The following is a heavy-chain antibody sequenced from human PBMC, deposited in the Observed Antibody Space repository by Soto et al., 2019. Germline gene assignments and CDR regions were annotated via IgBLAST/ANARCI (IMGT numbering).Heavy chain of an antibody. CDR1: GGTFGNSA. V-gene: IGHV1-69*12. Sequence: QVQLVQSGAEVKKPGSSVNVSCKTSGGTFGNSAVTWVRQAPGQGLEWLGGIVPMFGTANYAQKFQGRVTLTADESTIKADIERGSLNTDATAVYYCARDGDPQSAFWSGPLGGGRFDPWGQGTLVTVSS. CDR2: IVPMFGTA. J-gene: IGHJ5*02. D-gene: IGHD3-3*01. CDR3: ARDGDPQSAFWSGPLGGGRFDP.